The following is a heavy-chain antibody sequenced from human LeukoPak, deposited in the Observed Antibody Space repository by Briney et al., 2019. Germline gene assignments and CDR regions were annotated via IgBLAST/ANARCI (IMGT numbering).Heavy chain of an antibody. CDR3: ARVAYGGNWFDP. Sequence: SETLSLTCIVSGGSISSGGYYWSWIRQHPGKGLEWIGYIYYSGSTYYNPSLKSRVTISVDTSKNQFSLKLSSVTAADTAVYYCARVAYGGNWFDPWGQGTLVTVSS. CDR2: IYYSGST. J-gene: IGHJ5*02. CDR1: GGSISSGGYY. V-gene: IGHV4-31*03. D-gene: IGHD2-15*01.